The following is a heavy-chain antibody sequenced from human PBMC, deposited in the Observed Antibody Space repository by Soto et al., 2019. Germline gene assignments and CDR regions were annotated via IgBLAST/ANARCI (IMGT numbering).Heavy chain of an antibody. CDR1: GGSISSSSYY. Sequence: SETLSLTCTVSGGSISSSSYYWGWIRQPPGKGLEWIGSIYYSGSTYYNPSLKSRVTISVDTSKNQFSLKLSSVTAADTAVYYCARHGGDIVVVPAANIDYWGQGTLVTVSS. D-gene: IGHD2-2*01. CDR2: IYYSGST. J-gene: IGHJ4*02. CDR3: ARHGGDIVVVPAANIDY. V-gene: IGHV4-39*01.